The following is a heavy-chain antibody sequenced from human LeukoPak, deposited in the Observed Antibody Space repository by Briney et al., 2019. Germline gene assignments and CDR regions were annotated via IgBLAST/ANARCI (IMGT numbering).Heavy chain of an antibody. V-gene: IGHV4-39*02. CDR1: GVSISSSNSY. Sequence: SETLSLTCTVSGVSISSSNSYWGWIRQPPGKGLEWIGSIYYSGNTYYNASLKSQVSISIDTSKNRFSLKLTSVTAADTAVYYCARDSYGSGSYNYWGQGTLVTVSS. J-gene: IGHJ4*02. CDR2: IYYSGNT. CDR3: ARDSYGSGSYNY. D-gene: IGHD3-10*01.